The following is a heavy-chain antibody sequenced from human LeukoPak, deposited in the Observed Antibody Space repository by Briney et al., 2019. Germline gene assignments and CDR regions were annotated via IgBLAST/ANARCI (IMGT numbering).Heavy chain of an antibody. Sequence: GGSLRLSCAASGFTFSSYWMSWVRQAPGKGLEWVANIKQDGSEKYYVDSVKGRFTISRDNAKNSLYLQMNSLRAEDTAVYYCARDQVGWELPSFFDYWGQGTLVTVSS. CDR1: GFTFSSYW. J-gene: IGHJ4*02. D-gene: IGHD1-26*01. CDR3: ARDQVGWELPSFFDY. CDR2: IKQDGSEK. V-gene: IGHV3-7*01.